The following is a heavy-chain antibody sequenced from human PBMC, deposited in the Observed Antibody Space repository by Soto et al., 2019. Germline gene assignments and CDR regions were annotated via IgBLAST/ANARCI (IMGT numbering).Heavy chain of an antibody. J-gene: IGHJ4*02. V-gene: IGHV4-31*03. D-gene: IGHD7-27*01. CDR3: ARDGEAGDGFDY. CDR2: IYYSGST. CDR1: GGSISSGGYY. Sequence: PSETLSLTCTVSGGSISSGGYYWSWIRQHPGKGLEWIGYIYYSGSTYYNPSLKSRVTISVDTSKNQFSLKLSSVTAADTAVYYCARDGEAGDGFDYWGQGTLVTAPQ.